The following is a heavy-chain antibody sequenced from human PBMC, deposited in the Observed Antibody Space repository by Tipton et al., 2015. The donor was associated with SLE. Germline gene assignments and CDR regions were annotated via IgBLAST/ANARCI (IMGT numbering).Heavy chain of an antibody. D-gene: IGHD2-21*01. J-gene: IGHJ4*02. Sequence: TLSLTCAVSGFSISSGGYSWSWIRQPPGKGLEWIGLIHYSGNTNYNPSLKSRVTISVDTSRNQFSLKLSHVTAADTAVYYCAGATYCGGDCYDLWGQGALVTVSS. CDR2: IHYSGNT. CDR1: GFSISSGGYS. CDR3: AGATYCGGDCYDL. V-gene: IGHV4-30-2*02.